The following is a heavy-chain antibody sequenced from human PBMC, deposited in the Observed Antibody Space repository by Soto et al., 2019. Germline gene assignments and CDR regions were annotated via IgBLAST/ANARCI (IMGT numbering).Heavy chain of an antibody. J-gene: IGHJ4*02. CDR3: AKDLGLGTYYFDY. Sequence: QVQLVESGGGVVQPGRSLRLSCAASGFTFSSYAMHWVRQAPGKGLEWVAVISYDGSNKYYADSVKGRFTISRDNSKNTLYLQMNSLRAEDTAVYYCAKDLGLGTYYFDYWGQGTLVTVSS. D-gene: IGHD7-27*01. V-gene: IGHV3-30*04. CDR1: GFTFSSYA. CDR2: ISYDGSNK.